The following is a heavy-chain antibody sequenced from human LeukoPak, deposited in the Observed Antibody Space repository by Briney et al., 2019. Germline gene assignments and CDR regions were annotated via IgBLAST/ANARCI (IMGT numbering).Heavy chain of an antibody. J-gene: IGHJ4*02. D-gene: IGHD3-22*01. V-gene: IGHV5-51*01. Sequence: GGSLRLSCAASGFTFSSHWMSWVRQAPGKGLEWMGIIYPDDSDTRYSPSFQGQVTISADRSISTAYVQWSSLKASDTAMYYCARLHYYDSSGYYSPFGYWGQGTLVTVSS. CDR1: GFTFSSHW. CDR3: ARLHYYDSSGYYSPFGY. CDR2: IYPDDSDT.